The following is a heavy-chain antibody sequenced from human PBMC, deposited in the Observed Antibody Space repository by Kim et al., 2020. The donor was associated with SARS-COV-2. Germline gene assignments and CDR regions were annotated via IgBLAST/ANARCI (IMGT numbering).Heavy chain of an antibody. V-gene: IGHV1-18*04. CDR1: GYTFTSYG. CDR3: SLSGSYPYYFDY. CDR2: ISAYNGNT. D-gene: IGHD1-26*01. J-gene: IGHJ4*02. Sequence: ASVKVSCKASGYTFTSYGISWVRQAPGQGLEWMGWISAYNGNTNYAQKLQGRVTMTTDTSTSTAYMELRSLRSDDTAVYYCSLSGSYPYYFDYWGQGTLVTVSS.